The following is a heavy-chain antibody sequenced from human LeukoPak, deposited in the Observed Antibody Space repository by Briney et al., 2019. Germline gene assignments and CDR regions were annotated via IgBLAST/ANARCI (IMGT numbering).Heavy chain of an antibody. D-gene: IGHD5-24*01. V-gene: IGHV3-53*01. CDR2: IYSGGSI. J-gene: IGHJ4*02. Sequence: PGGSLRLSCAASGFTVSSYYMSWVRQAPGKGLEWVSVIYSGGSIYYADSVKGRFTISRDTSTNTVFLQMNSLGLDDTAVYYCAKEWLQHTKRTDHWGQGTLVTVSS. CDR1: GFTVSSYY. CDR3: AKEWLQHTKRTDH.